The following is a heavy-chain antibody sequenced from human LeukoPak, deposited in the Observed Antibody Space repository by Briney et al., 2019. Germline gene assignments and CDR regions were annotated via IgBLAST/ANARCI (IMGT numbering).Heavy chain of an antibody. V-gene: IGHV1-46*01. CDR1: GYTFTDYY. J-gene: IGHJ4*02. CDR3: ARYNGDLTGGFDN. CDR2: INPAGGST. Sequence: GASVKVSCKASGYTFTDYYIHWVRQAPGQGPEWMGIINPAGGSTGYAQKFQGRVTMTRDTSTSTVYMELSSLRSEDTAVYYCARYNGDLTGGFDNWGQGTLVTVSS. D-gene: IGHD4-17*01.